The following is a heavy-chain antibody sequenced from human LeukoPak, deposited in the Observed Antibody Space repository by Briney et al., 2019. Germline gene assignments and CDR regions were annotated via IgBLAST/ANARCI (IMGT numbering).Heavy chain of an antibody. CDR2: IIPIFGTA. J-gene: IGHJ4*02. D-gene: IGHD5-12*01. CDR3: ARASRKYRGYGWLDY. Sequence: ASVNVSCKASGGTFSSYAISWVRQAPGQGREWMGGIIPIFGTANYAQKFQGRVTITADESTSTAYMELSSLRSEDTAVYYCARASRKYRGYGWLDYWGQGTLVTVSS. CDR1: GGTFSSYA. V-gene: IGHV1-69*13.